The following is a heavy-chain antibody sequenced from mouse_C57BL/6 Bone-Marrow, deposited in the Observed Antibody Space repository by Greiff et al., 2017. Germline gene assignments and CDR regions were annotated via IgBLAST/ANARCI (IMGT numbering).Heavy chain of an antibody. CDR3: ARILSRGSFAY. V-gene: IGHV1-64*01. CDR2: IHPNSGST. CDR1: GYTFTSYW. J-gene: IGHJ3*01. Sequence: QVQLKQPGAELVKPGASVKLSCKASGYTFTSYWMHWVKQRPGQGLEWIGMIHPNSGSTNYNEKFKSKATLTVDKSSSTAYMQLSSLTSEYSAVYFCARILSRGSFAYWGQGTLVTVSA.